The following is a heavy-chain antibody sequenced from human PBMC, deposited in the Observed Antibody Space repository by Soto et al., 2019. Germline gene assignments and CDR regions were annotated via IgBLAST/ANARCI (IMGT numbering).Heavy chain of an antibody. J-gene: IGHJ4*02. D-gene: IGHD3-3*01. V-gene: IGHV4-59*01. CDR1: GGSISSYY. CDR3: ARADFWSGYYAFDC. Sequence: PSETLSLTCTVSGGSISSYYWSWIRQPPGKGLEWIGYIYYSGSTNYNPSLKSRVTISVDTSKNQFSLKLSSVTAADTAVYYCARADFWSGYYAFDCWGQGTLVTVSS. CDR2: IYYSGST.